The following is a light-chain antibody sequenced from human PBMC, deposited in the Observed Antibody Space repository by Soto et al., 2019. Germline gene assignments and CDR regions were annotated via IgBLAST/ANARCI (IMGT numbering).Light chain of an antibody. CDR1: SGDVGSYNL. V-gene: IGLV2-23*03. Sequence: QSVRTQPASVSGSPGQSITLSCTGSSGDVGSYNLVSWYQQHPGKAPKLMIYEGSKRPSGVSTRFSGSKSGNTASLTISGLQAEDEADYYCCSYSGSRTFVFGTGTKVTV. CDR2: EGS. CDR3: CSYSGSRTFV. J-gene: IGLJ1*01.